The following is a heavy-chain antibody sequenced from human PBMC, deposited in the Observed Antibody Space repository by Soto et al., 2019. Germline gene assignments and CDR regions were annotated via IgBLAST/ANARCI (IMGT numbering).Heavy chain of an antibody. CDR3: ARPDYYYDSRGYYGY. CDR1: GFTFSSYR. Sequence: GGSLRLSCAASGFTFSSYRMNWVRQAPGKGLEWVSSISSSSTYIYYADSVKGRFTISRDNAKNSLFLQMNSLRAEDTAVYYCARPDYYYDSRGYYGYWGQGTLVTVSS. D-gene: IGHD3-22*01. CDR2: ISSSSTYI. J-gene: IGHJ4*02. V-gene: IGHV3-21*01.